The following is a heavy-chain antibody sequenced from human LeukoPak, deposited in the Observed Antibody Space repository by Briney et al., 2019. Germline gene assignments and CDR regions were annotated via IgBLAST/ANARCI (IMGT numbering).Heavy chain of an antibody. V-gene: IGHV1-69*04. CDR2: IIPIFGIA. D-gene: IGHD3-22*01. CDR3: ASYDSSPYYYYGMDV. J-gene: IGHJ6*02. Sequence: GASVKVSCKASGDTFSSYAISWVRQAPGQGLEWMGRIIPIFGIANYAQKFQGRVTITADKSTSTAYMELSSLRSEDTAVYYCASYDSSPYYYYGMDVWGQGTTVTVSS. CDR1: GDTFSSYA.